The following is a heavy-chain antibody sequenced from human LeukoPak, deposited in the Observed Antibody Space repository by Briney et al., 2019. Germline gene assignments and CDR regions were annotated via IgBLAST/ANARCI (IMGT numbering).Heavy chain of an antibody. V-gene: IGHV4-59*01. Sequence: SSETRSLTWPLFGASISTVSSGCVRQPPGKGLEWIGYIYYSGSANYSPPFKSRLTMSVDISKNQISLKLTSVTAADTAVQYYVCLGGAYNLDYWGKGTLVTVSS. J-gene: IGHJ4*02. CDR1: GASISTVS. CDR3: VCLGGAYNLDY. CDR2: IYYSGSA. D-gene: IGHD3-16*01.